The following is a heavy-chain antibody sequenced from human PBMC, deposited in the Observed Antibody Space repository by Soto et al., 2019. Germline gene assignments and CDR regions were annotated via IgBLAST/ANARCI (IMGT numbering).Heavy chain of an antibody. CDR1: GFTFSSYS. V-gene: IGHV3-21*01. Sequence: GGSLRLSCAASGFTFSSYSMNWVRQAPGKGLEWVSSISSSSSYIYYADSVKGRFTISRDNAKNSLYLQMNSLRAEDTSVYYCARGASYSNYPSKFDYWGQGTLVTVSS. CDR3: ARGASYSNYPSKFDY. J-gene: IGHJ4*02. CDR2: ISSSSSYI. D-gene: IGHD4-4*01.